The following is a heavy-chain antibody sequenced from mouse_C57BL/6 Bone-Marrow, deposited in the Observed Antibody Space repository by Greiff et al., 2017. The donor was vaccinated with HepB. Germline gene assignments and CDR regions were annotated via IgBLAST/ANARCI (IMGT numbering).Heavy chain of an antibody. V-gene: IGHV5-9-1*02. D-gene: IGHD4-1*01. CDR2: ISSGGDYI. CDR3: TRDSWEGFAY. CDR1: GFTFSSYA. J-gene: IGHJ3*01. Sequence: EVKLVESGEGLVKPGGSLKLSCAASGFTFSSYAMSWVRQTPEKRLVWVAYISSGGDYIYYADTVKGRFTISRDNARNTLYLQMSSLKSEDTAMYYCTRDSWEGFAYWGQGTLVTVSA.